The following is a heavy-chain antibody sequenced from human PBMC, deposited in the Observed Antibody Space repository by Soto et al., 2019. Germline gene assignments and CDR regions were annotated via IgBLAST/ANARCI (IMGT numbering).Heavy chain of an antibody. CDR2: IYYSGST. Sequence: SETLSLTCTVSGGSISSSSYYWGWIRQPPGKGLEWIGSIYYSGSTNYNPSLKSRVTISVDTSKNQFSLKLSSVTAADTAVYYCAREPRISKATGSNFDYWGQGTLVTVSS. D-gene: IGHD5-12*01. CDR3: AREPRISKATGSNFDY. CDR1: GGSISSSSYY. V-gene: IGHV4-39*07. J-gene: IGHJ4*02.